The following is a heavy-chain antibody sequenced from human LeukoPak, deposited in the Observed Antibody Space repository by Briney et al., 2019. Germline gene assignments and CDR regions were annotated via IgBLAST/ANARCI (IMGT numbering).Heavy chain of an antibody. V-gene: IGHV4-4*02. D-gene: IGHD3-22*01. CDR1: GGSISSSNW. J-gene: IGHJ4*02. CDR3: ARHSSPYDSSGGFDY. Sequence: SETLPLTCAVSGGSISSSNWWSWVRQPPGKGLEWIGEIYHSGSTNYNPSLKSRVTISVDKSKNQFSLKLSSVTAADTAVYYCARHSSPYDSSGGFDYWGQGTLVTVSS. CDR2: IYHSGST.